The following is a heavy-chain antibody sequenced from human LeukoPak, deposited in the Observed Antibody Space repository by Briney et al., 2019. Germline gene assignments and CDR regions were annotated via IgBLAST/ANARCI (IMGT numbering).Heavy chain of an antibody. CDR1: GFTFSSYA. D-gene: IGHD6-13*01. CDR2: ISYDGSNK. V-gene: IGHV3-30-3*01. CDR3: ARDRNHPQRVRVFIDY. J-gene: IGHJ4*02. Sequence: GRSLRLSCAASGFTFSSYAMHWVRQAPGKGLEWVAVISYDGSNKYYADSVKGRFTISRDNSKNTLYLQMNSLRAEDTAVSYWARDRNHPQRVRVFIDYGGQEPLVPVSS.